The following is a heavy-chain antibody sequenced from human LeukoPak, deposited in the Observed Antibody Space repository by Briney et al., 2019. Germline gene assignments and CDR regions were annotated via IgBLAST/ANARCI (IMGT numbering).Heavy chain of an antibody. Sequence: PSETLSLTCTVPGXSISSSSYYWGWIRQPPGKGPELIWSIYYSGSTYYSPSLKRRVTISVDTYKNQFSLKLSSVTAADTAVYYCASGAAAVGTVYYYDYGMDVWGQGTTVTVSS. CDR2: IYYSGST. J-gene: IGHJ6*02. D-gene: IGHD6-13*01. CDR1: GXSISSSSYY. V-gene: IGHV4-39*01. CDR3: ASGAAAVGTVYYYDYGMDV.